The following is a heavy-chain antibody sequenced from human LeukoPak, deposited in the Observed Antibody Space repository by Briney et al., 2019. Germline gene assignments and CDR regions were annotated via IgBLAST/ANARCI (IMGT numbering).Heavy chain of an antibody. CDR1: GGSISSGGYY. V-gene: IGHV4-30-2*01. Sequence: PSQTLSLTCTVSGGSISSGGYYWSWIRQPPGKGLEWIGYIYHSGSTYYNPSLKSRVTISVDRSKNQFSLKLSSVTAADTAVYYCARVDTAMVASDYWGQGTLVTVSS. D-gene: IGHD5-18*01. CDR2: IYHSGST. J-gene: IGHJ4*02. CDR3: ARVDTAMVASDY.